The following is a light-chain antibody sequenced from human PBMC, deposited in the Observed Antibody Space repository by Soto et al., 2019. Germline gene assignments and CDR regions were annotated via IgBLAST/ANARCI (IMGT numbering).Light chain of an antibody. CDR3: QQSYSTLGVT. CDR2: DAS. V-gene: IGKV1-5*01. CDR1: QTIRSL. J-gene: IGKJ4*01. Sequence: DIQMTQSPSTLSASVGDSVGFTWGVRQTIRSLLAWYQQKPGKAPKLLIYDASSLESGAPSRFSGSGSGTDFTLTISSLQPEDFATYYCQQSYSTLGVTFGGGTKVDI.